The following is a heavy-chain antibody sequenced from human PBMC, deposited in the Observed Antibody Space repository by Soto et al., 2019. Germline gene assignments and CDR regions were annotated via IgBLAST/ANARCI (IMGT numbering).Heavy chain of an antibody. CDR1: GYTFTSYY. Sequence: ASVKVSCKASGYTFTSYYMHWVRQAPGQGLEWMGIINPSGGSTSYAQKFQGRVTMTRDTSTSTVYMELSSLRSEDTAVYYCAREYYDFWSGYSTNWFDPWGQGTLVTVS. CDR3: AREYYDFWSGYSTNWFDP. D-gene: IGHD3-3*01. V-gene: IGHV1-46*01. CDR2: INPSGGST. J-gene: IGHJ5*02.